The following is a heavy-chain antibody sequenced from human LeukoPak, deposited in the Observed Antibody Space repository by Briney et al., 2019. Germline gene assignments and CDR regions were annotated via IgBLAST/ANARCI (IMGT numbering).Heavy chain of an antibody. CDR1: GGSISSFY. CDR3: ARPYYDFWSGYPGYMDV. CDR2: ISYSGST. Sequence: SETLSLTCTVSGGSISSFYWSWIRQTPGKGLEWIGYISYSGSTNYNPSLKSRVTISVDTSKNQLSLKLSSVTAADTAVYYCARPYYDFWSGYPGYMDVWGKGTTVTVSS. D-gene: IGHD3-3*01. J-gene: IGHJ6*03. V-gene: IGHV4-59*08.